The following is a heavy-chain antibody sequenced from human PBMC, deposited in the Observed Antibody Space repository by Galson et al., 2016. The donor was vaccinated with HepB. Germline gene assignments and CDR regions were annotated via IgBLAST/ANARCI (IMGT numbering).Heavy chain of an antibody. CDR3: ARDRLAAAASGVAFDL. J-gene: IGHJ3*01. CDR2: IDHSGNI. V-gene: IGHV4-59*01. CDR1: GGSINRYY. D-gene: IGHD6-13*01. Sequence: SETLSLTCSVSGGSINRYYWSWIRQPTGKGLEWIAYIDHSGNIKYNPSLKSRVTLSVDTSRNQFSLKLSSVTAADTAVYYCARDRLAAAASGVAFDLWGQGTMVTVSS.